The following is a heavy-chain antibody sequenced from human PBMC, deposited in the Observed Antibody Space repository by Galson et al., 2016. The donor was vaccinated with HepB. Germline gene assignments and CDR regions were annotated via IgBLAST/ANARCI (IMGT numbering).Heavy chain of an antibody. CDR3: AKDEFLEGDYYYYGMDV. CDR1: GFTFSSYG. CDR2: ISYDGSKK. V-gene: IGHV3-30*18. Sequence: SLRLSCAASGFTFSSYGMYWVRQAPGKGLEWVAVISYDGSKKYYADSVKGRFTISRDNSKNTLYLQTSSLRAEDTAVYYCAKDEFLEGDYYYYGMDVWGQGTTVTVSS. J-gene: IGHJ6*02. D-gene: IGHD3-3*01.